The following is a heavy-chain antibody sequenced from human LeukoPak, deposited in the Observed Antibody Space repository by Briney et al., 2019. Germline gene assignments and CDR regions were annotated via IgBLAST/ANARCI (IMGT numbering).Heavy chain of an antibody. Sequence: GGSLRLSCAASGFTFSSYAMSWVRQAPGKGLEWVGRIKSKTDGGTTDYAAPVKGRFTVSRDDSKNTLYLQMNSLKTEDTAGYYCITRTTVTNYWGQGTLVTVSS. CDR3: ITRTTVTNY. CDR2: IKSKTDGGTT. V-gene: IGHV3-15*01. D-gene: IGHD4-17*01. J-gene: IGHJ4*02. CDR1: GFTFSSYA.